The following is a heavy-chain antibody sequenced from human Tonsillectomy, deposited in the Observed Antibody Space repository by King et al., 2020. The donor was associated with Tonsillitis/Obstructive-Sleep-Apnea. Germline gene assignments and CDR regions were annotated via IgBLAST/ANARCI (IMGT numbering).Heavy chain of an antibody. V-gene: IGHV3-48*02. D-gene: IGHD2-2*01. CDR2: ISSSNNTV. Sequence: VQLVESGGGLVQPGGSLRLSCAASGFTFSSYSMNWVRQAPGKGLEWVSYISSSNNTVYYADSVKGRFTISRENAKNSLYLQMNSLRDEDTAVYYCARLRYCSRASCYEGFDYWGQGTLVTVSS. CDR3: ARLRYCSRASCYEGFDY. CDR1: GFTFSSYS. J-gene: IGHJ4*02.